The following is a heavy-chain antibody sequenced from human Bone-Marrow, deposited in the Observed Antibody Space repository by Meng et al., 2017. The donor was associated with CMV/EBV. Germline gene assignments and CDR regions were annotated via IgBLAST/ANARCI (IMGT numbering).Heavy chain of an antibody. CDR2: IIPILGIA. Sequence: SVKVSCKASGGTFSSYAISWVRQAPGQGLEWMGGIIPILGIANYAQKFQGRVTITADKSTSTAYMEPSSLRSEDTAVYFCARALIRGVRIDYWGQGTLVTVSS. J-gene: IGHJ4*02. D-gene: IGHD3-10*01. CDR1: GGTFSSYA. V-gene: IGHV1-69*10. CDR3: ARALIRGVRIDY.